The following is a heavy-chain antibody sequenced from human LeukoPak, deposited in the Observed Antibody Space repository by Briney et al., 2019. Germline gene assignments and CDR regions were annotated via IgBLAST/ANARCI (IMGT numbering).Heavy chain of an antibody. CDR3: ARRAPGGHDY. J-gene: IGHJ4*02. CDR1: GGSISSGNFY. CDR2: IFYLGST. D-gene: IGHD3-16*01. Sequence: PSETLSLTCTVSGGSISSGNFYWSWIRQPPGKGLEWIGYIFYLGSTYYNLSLKSRVTMSVDTSKNQFSLKLSSVTAADTAVYYCARRAPGGHDYWGQGTLVTVSS. V-gene: IGHV4-30-4*01.